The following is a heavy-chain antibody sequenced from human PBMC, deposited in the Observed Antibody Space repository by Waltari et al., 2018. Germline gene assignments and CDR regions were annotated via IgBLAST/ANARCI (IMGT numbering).Heavy chain of an antibody. CDR1: GGSISCYY. Sequence: QVQLQESGPGLVKPSETLSLTCTVSGGSISCYYWSWIRQPPGKGLEWIGYIYYSGLSHSNPSHRSRVTISVDTSMNQFSLRLTSVSAADTAVYYCARYYCSSGICYAFDYWGQGTLVTVSS. D-gene: IGHD2-2*01. V-gene: IGHV4-59*08. CDR3: ARYYCSSGICYAFDY. J-gene: IGHJ4*02. CDR2: IYYSGLS.